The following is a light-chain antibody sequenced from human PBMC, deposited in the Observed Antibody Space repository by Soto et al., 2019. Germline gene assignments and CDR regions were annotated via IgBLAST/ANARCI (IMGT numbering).Light chain of an antibody. CDR1: NSNIGAGYD. CDR2: GNS. Sequence: QSVLTQPPSVSGAPGQRVTISCTGYNSNIGAGYDVHWYQQLPGTAPKLLIYGNSNRPSGVPDRFSASKSGTSASLAITGLQAEDEADYYCRSYDSSLSGWVFGGGTKLTV. V-gene: IGLV1-40*01. CDR3: RSYDSSLSGWV. J-gene: IGLJ3*02.